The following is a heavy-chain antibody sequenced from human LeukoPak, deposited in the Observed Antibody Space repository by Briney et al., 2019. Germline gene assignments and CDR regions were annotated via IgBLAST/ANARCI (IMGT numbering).Heavy chain of an antibody. CDR2: IWYDGSRK. Sequence: GGSLRLSCAASGFTFSSYGMHWVRQAPGKGLEWVAVIWYDGSRKSYADSVKGRFTISRDNSKNTLYLQMNSLRAEDTAVYYCAKSYSNYFDYWGQGTLVTVSS. V-gene: IGHV3-33*06. CDR1: GFTFSSYG. CDR3: AKSYSNYFDY. J-gene: IGHJ4*02. D-gene: IGHD4-11*01.